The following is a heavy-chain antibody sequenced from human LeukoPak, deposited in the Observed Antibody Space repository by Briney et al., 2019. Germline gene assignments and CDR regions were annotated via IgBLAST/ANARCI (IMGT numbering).Heavy chain of an antibody. V-gene: IGHV4-59*01. J-gene: IGHJ5*02. CDR2: IYYSGST. CDR1: GGSISSYY. CDR3: ARRIAVAGQFDP. D-gene: IGHD6-19*01. Sequence: SETLSLTCTVSGGSISSYYWGWIRQPPGKGLEWIGYIYYSGSTNYNPSLKSRVTISVDTSKNQFSLKLSSVTAADTAVYYCARRIAVAGQFDPWGQGTLVTVSS.